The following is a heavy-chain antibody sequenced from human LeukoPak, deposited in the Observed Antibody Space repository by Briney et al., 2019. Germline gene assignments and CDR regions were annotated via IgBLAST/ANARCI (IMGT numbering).Heavy chain of an antibody. CDR2: INPSGGST. CDR1: GYTFTSYY. D-gene: IGHD5-18*01. CDR3: ATTVQLWYYFDY. Sequence: ASVKVSCKASGYTFTSYYMHWVRQAPGQGLEWMGIINPSGGSTSYAQKFQGRVTMTRDMSTSTVYMELSSLRSEDTAAYYCATTVQLWYYFDYWGQGTLVTVSS. V-gene: IGHV1-46*01. J-gene: IGHJ4*02.